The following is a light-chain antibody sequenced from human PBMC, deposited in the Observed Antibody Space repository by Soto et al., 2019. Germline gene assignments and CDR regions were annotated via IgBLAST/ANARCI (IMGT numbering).Light chain of an antibody. J-gene: IGKJ4*01. V-gene: IGKV1-9*01. Sequence: DIQLTQSPSFLSASVVDRVTITCLASQDISNFLAWSQQKPGRAPKLLIYAVFTLQSGVPSRFSGSGSGAEFTLTISSLQPEDFATYYCQQLDSYPLTFGGGTKVDIK. CDR2: AVF. CDR1: QDISNF. CDR3: QQLDSYPLT.